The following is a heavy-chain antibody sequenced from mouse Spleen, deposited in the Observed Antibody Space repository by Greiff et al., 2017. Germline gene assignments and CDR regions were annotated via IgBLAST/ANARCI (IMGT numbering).Heavy chain of an antibody. D-gene: IGHD4-1*01. Sequence: EVMLVESGGGLVKPGGSLKLSCAASGFTFSSYAMSWVRQTPEKRLEWVATISSGGSYTYYPDSVKGRFTISRDNAKNTLYLQMSSLRSEDTAMYYCARLGSLAMDYWGQGTSVTVSS. CDR3: ARLGSLAMDY. J-gene: IGHJ4*01. CDR1: GFTFSSYA. V-gene: IGHV5-9-1*01. CDR2: ISSGGSYT.